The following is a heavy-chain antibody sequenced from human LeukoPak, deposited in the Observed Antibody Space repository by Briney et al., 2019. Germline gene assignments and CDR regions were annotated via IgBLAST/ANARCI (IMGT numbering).Heavy chain of an antibody. CDR2: IYYTGRT. CDR1: GDSITSTSSSYY. J-gene: IGHJ4*02. D-gene: IGHD5-24*01. Sequence: PSETLSLTCTVSGDSITSTSSSYYWGWIRQPPGKGLEWIGTIYYTGRTDYNPSLRSRVTISVGTSKNQFSLKLSSVTAADTAVYYCARHSGDGQSFLFDYWGQGILVTVSS. V-gene: IGHV4-39*01. CDR3: ARHSGDGQSFLFDY.